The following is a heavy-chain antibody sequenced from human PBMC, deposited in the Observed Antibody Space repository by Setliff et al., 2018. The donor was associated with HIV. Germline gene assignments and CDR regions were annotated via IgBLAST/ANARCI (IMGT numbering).Heavy chain of an antibody. J-gene: IGHJ3*01. CDR2: MKGDGTET. Sequence: PGGSLRLSCAASEFTFSSYSMNWVRQAPGMGPEWVANMKGDGTETSYADSVRGRFTISRDNAKNSAYLQMNSLRAEDTAVYYCARDQRPFGFNFWGQGTMVTVSS. CDR3: ARDQRPFGFNF. V-gene: IGHV3-7*03. CDR1: EFTFSSYS. D-gene: IGHD3-10*01.